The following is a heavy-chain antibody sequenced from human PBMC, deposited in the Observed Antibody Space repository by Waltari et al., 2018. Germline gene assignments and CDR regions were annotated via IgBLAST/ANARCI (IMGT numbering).Heavy chain of an antibody. V-gene: IGHV3-33*01. J-gene: IGHJ4*02. CDR2: IWYDGSNK. CDR1: GFTFSSYG. Sequence: QVQLVESGGGVVQPGRSLRLSCAASGFTFSSYGLHWVRQAPGKGLEWVAVIWYDGSNKYYADSVKGRFTISRDNSKNTLCLQMNSLRAEDTAVYYCARAPIAAAGTDLDYWGQGTLVTVSS. D-gene: IGHD6-13*01. CDR3: ARAPIAAAGTDLDY.